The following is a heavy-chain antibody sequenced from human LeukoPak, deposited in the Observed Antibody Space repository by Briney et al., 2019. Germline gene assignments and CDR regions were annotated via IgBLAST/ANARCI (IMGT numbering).Heavy chain of an antibody. CDR1: GFTFSSYA. V-gene: IGHV3-23*01. Sequence: GGSLRLSCAASGFTFSSYAMSWVRQAPGKGLEWVSAISGSGGSTYYADSVKGRFTISRDNSKNTLYLQMNSLRAEDTAVYYCAKDSIVVVTDSGRDYMDVWGKGTTVTVSS. CDR3: AKDSIVVVTDSGRDYMDV. CDR2: ISGSGGST. D-gene: IGHD2-21*02. J-gene: IGHJ6*03.